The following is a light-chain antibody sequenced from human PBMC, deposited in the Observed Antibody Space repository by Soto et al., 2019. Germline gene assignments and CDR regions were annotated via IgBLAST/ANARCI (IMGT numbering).Light chain of an antibody. V-gene: IGLV2-8*01. CDR2: EVS. CDR3: SSYAGSK. Sequence: QSVLTQPPSASGSPGQSVTISCTGTSSDVGGYNYVSWYQQHPGKAPKLMIYEVSKRPSGVPDRFSGSKSGNTASLTVSGLQAGDEADYYCSSYAGSKFGGGTKVTVL. CDR1: SSDVGGYNY. J-gene: IGLJ2*01.